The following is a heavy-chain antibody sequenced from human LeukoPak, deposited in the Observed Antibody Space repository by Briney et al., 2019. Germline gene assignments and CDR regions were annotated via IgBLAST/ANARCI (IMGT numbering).Heavy chain of an antibody. CDR1: GYTFTRYG. V-gene: IGHV1-18*04. Sequence: ASVKLSCKASGYTFTRYGITWVRQAPGRGLEWMGWISTVNGHTNYAQNLQGRATMTTDTSTTTAYMELKNLRSDDTAVYYCARGIAPDQYWGQGTLVTVSS. J-gene: IGHJ4*02. D-gene: IGHD1-14*01. CDR3: ARGIAPDQY. CDR2: ISTVNGHT.